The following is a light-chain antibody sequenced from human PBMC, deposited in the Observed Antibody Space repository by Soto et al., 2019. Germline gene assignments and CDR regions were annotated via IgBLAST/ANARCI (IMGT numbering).Light chain of an antibody. J-gene: IGKJ4*01. CDR3: QQRSKLPRT. CDR2: DAS. Sequence: EIVLTQSPGTLSLSPGERATLSCRASQSISSTYLAWYQQKPGRAPRLLIYDASSRATGIPDRFSGSGSGTDFTLTISRLEPDDFAVYFCQQRSKLPRTFGGGTKIEVK. V-gene: IGKV3D-20*02. CDR1: QSISSTY.